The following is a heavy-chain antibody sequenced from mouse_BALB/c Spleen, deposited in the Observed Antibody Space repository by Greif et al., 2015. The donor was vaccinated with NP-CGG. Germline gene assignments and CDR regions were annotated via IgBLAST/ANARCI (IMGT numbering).Heavy chain of an antibody. D-gene: IGHD2-3*01. CDR2: IRLKSNNYAT. CDR3: AWLLRAMDY. Sequence: EVQLQESGGGLVQPGGSMKLSCVASGFTFSNYWMNWVRQSPEKGLEWVAEIRLKSNNYATHYAESVKGRFTISRDDSKSSVSLPMNNLRAEDTGIYYCAWLLRAMDYWGQGTSVTVSS. J-gene: IGHJ4*01. CDR1: GFTFSNYW. V-gene: IGHV6-6*02.